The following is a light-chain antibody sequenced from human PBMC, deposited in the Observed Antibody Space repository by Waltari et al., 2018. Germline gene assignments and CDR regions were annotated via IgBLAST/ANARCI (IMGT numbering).Light chain of an antibody. V-gene: IGLV2-14*01. CDR1: SRHVGYNY. CDR2: DVR. Sequence: QSALPQPASVPGSPGQSITIPCTGTSRHVGYNYVSCYQQFPGKAPKLVIYDVRHRPSGVSNRFSGSKSGNTASLTISGLQAEDEADYLCSSYITSSTLFGGGTKLTVL. J-gene: IGLJ2*01. CDR3: SSYITSSTL.